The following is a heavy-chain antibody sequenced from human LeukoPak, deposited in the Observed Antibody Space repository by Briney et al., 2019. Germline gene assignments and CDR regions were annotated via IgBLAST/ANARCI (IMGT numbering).Heavy chain of an antibody. Sequence: PSETLSLTCAVYGGSFSGYYWSWIRQPPGKGLEWIGEINHSGSTNYNPSLKSRVTISADTSKNQFSLKLSSVTAADTAVYYCARGPSVSTYYDFWSGYYRAAFDYWGQGTLVTVSS. CDR3: ARGPSVSTYYDFWSGYYRAAFDY. D-gene: IGHD3-3*01. CDR1: GGSFSGYY. CDR2: INHSGST. J-gene: IGHJ4*02. V-gene: IGHV4-34*01.